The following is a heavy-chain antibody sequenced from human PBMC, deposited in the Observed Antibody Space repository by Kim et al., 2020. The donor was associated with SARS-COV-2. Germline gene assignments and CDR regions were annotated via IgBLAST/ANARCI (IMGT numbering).Heavy chain of an antibody. J-gene: IGHJ3*02. Sequence: TYYADSMRGRFTIARDNAKNTLYLQMNSLRAEDTALYYCAKDRPGGDAFDIWGQGTMVTVSS. CDR3: AKDRPGGDAFDI. CDR2: T. D-gene: IGHD3-16*01. V-gene: IGHV3-23*01.